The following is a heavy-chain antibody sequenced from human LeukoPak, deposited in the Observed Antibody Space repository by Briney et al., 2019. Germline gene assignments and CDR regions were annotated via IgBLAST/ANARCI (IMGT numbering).Heavy chain of an antibody. CDR3: ARDKGSSWYRNLIDP. D-gene: IGHD6-13*01. V-gene: IGHV1-46*01. Sequence: GASVQVSCKASGYTFTSYYMHGVRQAPGQGLEWMGIIDPSGGSTSYAQKFQGRVTMTRDTSTSTVYMELSSLRSEDTAVYYCARDKGSSWYRNLIDPWGQGTLVTVSS. CDR2: IDPSGGST. J-gene: IGHJ5*02. CDR1: GYTFTSYY.